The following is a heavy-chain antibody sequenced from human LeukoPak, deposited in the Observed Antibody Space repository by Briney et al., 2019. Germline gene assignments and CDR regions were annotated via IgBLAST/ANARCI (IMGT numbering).Heavy chain of an antibody. CDR2: INSDGSST. D-gene: IGHD3-22*01. J-gene: IGHJ4*02. V-gene: IGHV3-74*01. CDR3: AANYYDSSGYYSNFDY. CDR1: GFTFSTYW. Sequence: GGSLRLSCAASGFTFSTYWMHWVRQAPGKGLVWVSHINSDGSSTSYADSVKGRFTISRDNAKNTLYLQMNSLRDEDTAVYYCAANYYDSSGYYSNFDYWGQGTLVTVSS.